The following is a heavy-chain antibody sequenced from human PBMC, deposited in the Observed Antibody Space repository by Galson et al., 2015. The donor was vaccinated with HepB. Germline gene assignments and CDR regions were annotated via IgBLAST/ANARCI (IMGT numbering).Heavy chain of an antibody. CDR2: ISSSSSTI. CDR3: AREGETDYDFWSGYYSYYYGMDV. CDR1: GFTFSSYS. V-gene: IGHV3-48*04. Sequence: SLRLSCAASGFTFSSYSMNWVRQAPGKGLEWVSYISSSSSTIYYADSVKGRFTISRDNAKNSLYLQMNSLRAEDTAVYYCAREGETDYDFWSGYYSYYYGMDVWGQGTTVTVSS. D-gene: IGHD3-3*01. J-gene: IGHJ6*02.